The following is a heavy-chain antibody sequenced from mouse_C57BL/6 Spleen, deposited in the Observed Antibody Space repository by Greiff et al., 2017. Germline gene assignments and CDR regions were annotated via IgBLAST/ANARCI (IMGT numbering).Heavy chain of an antibody. CDR2: ILPGSGST. J-gene: IGHJ3*01. CDR3: ASPNPHYYCSSGFAY. Sequence: QVQLQQSGAELMKPGASVKLSCKATGYTFTGYWIEWVKQRPGHGLEWIGEILPGSGSTNYNDKFKGKATFTADTSSNTAYMQLSSLTTEDSAIYYCASPNPHYYCSSGFAYWGQGTLVTVSA. D-gene: IGHD1-1*01. V-gene: IGHV1-9*01. CDR1: GYTFTGYW.